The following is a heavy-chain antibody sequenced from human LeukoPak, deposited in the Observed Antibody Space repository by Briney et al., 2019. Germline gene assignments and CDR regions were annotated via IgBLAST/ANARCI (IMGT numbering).Heavy chain of an antibody. V-gene: IGHV4-59*08. CDR1: GGSISSYY. CDR2: IYYSGST. CDR3: ARLSYYYDSPLDY. J-gene: IGHJ4*02. D-gene: IGHD3-22*01. Sequence: RASETLSLTCTVSGGSISSYYWSWIRQPPGKGLEWIGYIYYSGSTNYNPSLKSRVTISVDTSKNQFSLKLSSVTAADTAVYYCARLSYYYDSPLDYWGQGTLVTVSS.